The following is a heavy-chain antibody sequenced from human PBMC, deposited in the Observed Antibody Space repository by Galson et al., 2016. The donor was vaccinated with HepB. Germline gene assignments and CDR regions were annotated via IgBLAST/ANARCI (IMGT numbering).Heavy chain of an antibody. CDR2: VHYSGAS. CDR3: ARLPGITVAGASEDNWFDP. D-gene: IGHD6-19*01. V-gene: IGHV4-39*02. CDR1: GGSISSSTDY. Sequence: SETLSLTCSVSGGSISSSTDYWGWVRQPPGKGLEWIGSVHYSGASYYHSSLKSRTSMSVDTSKSHFSLNLRSVSAADTAVYSCARLPGITVAGASEDNWFDPWGQGTLVVVSA. J-gene: IGHJ5*02.